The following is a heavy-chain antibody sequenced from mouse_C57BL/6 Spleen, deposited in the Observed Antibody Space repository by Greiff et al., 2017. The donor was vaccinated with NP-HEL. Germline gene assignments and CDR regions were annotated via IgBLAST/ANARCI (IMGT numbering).Heavy chain of an antibody. J-gene: IGHJ4*01. CDR2: IWSGGST. CDR3: ARKAYYGGYYYAMDY. Sequence: VQRVESGPGLVQPSQSLSITCTVSGFSLTSYGVHWVRQSPGKGLEWLGVIWSGGSTDYNAAFISRLSISKDNSKSQVFFKMNSLQADDTAIYYCARKAYYGGYYYAMDYWGQGTSVTVSS. D-gene: IGHD1-1*01. CDR1: GFSLTSYG. V-gene: IGHV2-2*01.